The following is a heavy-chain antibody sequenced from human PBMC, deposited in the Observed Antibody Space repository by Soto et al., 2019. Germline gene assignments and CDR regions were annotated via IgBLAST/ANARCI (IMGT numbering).Heavy chain of an antibody. V-gene: IGHV1-69*13. Sequence: SVKVSCETSGGTFSSYAFSWVRQAPGQGLEWMGGIIPIFGTADYAQKFQGRLTITADESTSTAYMELSSLRSEDTAVYYCARYCSGGSCLTYYYYGMDVWGQGPTVTVSS. CDR2: IIPIFGTA. CDR3: ARYCSGGSCLTYYYYGMDV. D-gene: IGHD2-15*01. J-gene: IGHJ6*02. CDR1: GGTFSSYA.